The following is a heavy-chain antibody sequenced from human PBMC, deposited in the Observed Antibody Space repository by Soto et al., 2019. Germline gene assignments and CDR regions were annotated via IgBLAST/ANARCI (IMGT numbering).Heavy chain of an antibody. J-gene: IGHJ6*02. CDR2: IYYSGRT. D-gene: IGHD2-8*02. CDR3: ARTGPRYYYYYGMDV. V-gene: IGHV4-59*01. CDR1: GGSISSYY. Sequence: QVQLQESGPGLVKLSETLSLTCTVSGGSISSYYWSWIRQPPGKGLEWIGYIYYSGRTNYNPSLKSRVTISVDTSKNQFSLKLSSVTAADTAVYYCARTGPRYYYYYGMDVWGQGTTVTVSS.